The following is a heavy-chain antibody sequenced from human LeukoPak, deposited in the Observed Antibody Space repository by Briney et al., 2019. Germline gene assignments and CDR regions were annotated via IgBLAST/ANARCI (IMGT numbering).Heavy chain of an antibody. CDR1: GGSLSGHY. D-gene: IGHD2-2*01. V-gene: IGHV4-59*11. CDR3: ARFSWGCSTASCYLTN. CDR2: IYYTGTT. J-gene: IGHJ4*02. Sequence: SETLSLTCTGGGGSLSGHYWGWIRQPPGNGLELVGHIYYTGTTFYNPSLNSLVTITLDTSRNEFSLRLTSVIAADTAVYYCARFSWGCSTASCYLTNWGQGALVTVSS.